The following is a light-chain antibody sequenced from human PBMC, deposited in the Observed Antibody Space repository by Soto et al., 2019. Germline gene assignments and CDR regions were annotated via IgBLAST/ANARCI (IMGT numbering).Light chain of an antibody. CDR3: SSYAGNNKGV. Sequence: NFMLTQPHSVSESPGKTLSISCTRSSGSIANNYVQWYQQRPGSAPTTVIYENNQRLSGVPDRFSGSTDGSSNSASLTISGLQTEDEAEYYCSSYAGNNKGVFGTGTKLTVL. CDR2: ENN. J-gene: IGLJ1*01. CDR1: SGSIANNY. V-gene: IGLV6-57*04.